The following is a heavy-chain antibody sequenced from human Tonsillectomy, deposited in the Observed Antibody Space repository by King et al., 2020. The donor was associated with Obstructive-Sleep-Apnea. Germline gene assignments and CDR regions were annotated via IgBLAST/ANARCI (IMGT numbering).Heavy chain of an antibody. CDR1: GGSISSSSYY. D-gene: IGHD6-19*01. V-gene: IGHV4-39*01. CDR2: IYYSGST. CDR3: ARPSYSSGWYSDY. Sequence: QLQESGPGLVKPSETLSLTCTVSGGSISSSSYYWGWIRQPPGKGLEWIGSIYYSGSTYYNPSLKSRVTISVDTSKNQFSLKLSSVTAADTAVYYCARPSYSSGWYSDYWGQGTLVTVSS. J-gene: IGHJ4*02.